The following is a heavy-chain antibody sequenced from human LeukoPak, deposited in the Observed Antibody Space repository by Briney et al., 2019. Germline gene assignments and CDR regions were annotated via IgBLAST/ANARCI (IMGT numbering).Heavy chain of an antibody. V-gene: IGHV3-43*02. J-gene: IGHJ4*02. CDR1: GFTLDDYA. D-gene: IGHD6-13*01. Sequence: GGSLGLSCAASGFTLDDYAMPWVLQAPGRGLEWASLISGDGGSTYYADSVKGRFTISRDNSKNSLYLQMNSLGAEDTALYYRAKDYGAAAATAGGLFDYWGQGTLVTVSS. CDR2: ISGDGGST. CDR3: AKDYGAAAATAGGLFDY.